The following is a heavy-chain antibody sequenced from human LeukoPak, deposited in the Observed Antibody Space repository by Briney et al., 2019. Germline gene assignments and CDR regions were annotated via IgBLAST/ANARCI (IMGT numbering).Heavy chain of an antibody. J-gene: IGHJ1*01. D-gene: IGHD5-18*01. CDR2: INWNGGST. V-gene: IGHV3-20*04. CDR3: ARGYEYFQH. Sequence: GGSLRLSCAASGFTVSSNYMSWVRQAPGKGLEWVSGINWNGGSTGYADSVKGRFTISRDNAKNSLYLQMNSLRAEDTALYYCARGYEYFQHWGQGTLVTVSS. CDR1: GFTVSSNY.